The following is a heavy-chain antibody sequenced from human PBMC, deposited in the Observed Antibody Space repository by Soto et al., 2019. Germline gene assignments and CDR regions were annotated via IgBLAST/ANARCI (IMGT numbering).Heavy chain of an antibody. CDR1: GFTFSSYG. D-gene: IGHD2-15*01. V-gene: IGHV3-30*18. J-gene: IGHJ6*02. CDR2: ISYDGSNK. Sequence: QVQLVDSGGGVVQPGRSLRLSCAASGFTFSSYGMHWVRQAPGKGLEWVAVISYDGSNKYYADSVKGRFTISRDNSKNTLYLQRNSLRAEDTAVYYCAKGGYCGGGSCYPYYYGIDVWGHGTTVTVSS. CDR3: AKGGYCGGGSCYPYYYGIDV.